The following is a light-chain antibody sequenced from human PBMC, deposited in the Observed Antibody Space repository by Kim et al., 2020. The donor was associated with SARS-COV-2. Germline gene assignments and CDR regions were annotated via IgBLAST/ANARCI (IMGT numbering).Light chain of an antibody. CDR2: SDR. V-gene: IGLV3-21*04. CDR3: QVWDSNSDHVV. Sequence: APGQTDEITCEGNRIGTKSVHGYQQRPGQAPVVVIYSDRERPSGIPERFSGSNSGGTATLTLSGVEAGDEADYYCQVWDSNSDHVVFGGGTQLTVL. J-gene: IGLJ3*02. CDR1: RIGTKS.